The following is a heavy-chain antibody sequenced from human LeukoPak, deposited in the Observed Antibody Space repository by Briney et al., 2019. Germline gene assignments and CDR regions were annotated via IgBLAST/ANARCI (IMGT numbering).Heavy chain of an antibody. D-gene: IGHD3-22*01. CDR1: GFTFSSYS. Sequence: GGSLRLSCAASGFTFSSYSMNWVRQAPGKGLEWVSSISSSSSYIYYADSVKGRFTISRDNAKNSLYLQMNSLRAEDTAVYYCARGFSSGYPVAKWGQGTLVTVSS. CDR3: ARGFSSGYPVAK. V-gene: IGHV3-21*01. CDR2: ISSSSSYI. J-gene: IGHJ4*02.